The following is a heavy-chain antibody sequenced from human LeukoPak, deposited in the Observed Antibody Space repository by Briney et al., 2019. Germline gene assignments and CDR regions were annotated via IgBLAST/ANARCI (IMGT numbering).Heavy chain of an antibody. V-gene: IGHV4-39*01. J-gene: IGHJ4*02. D-gene: IGHD6-13*01. CDR1: GFTFSSYA. Sequence: GSLRLSCAASGFTFSSYAMSWVRQAPGKGLEWIGSIYYSGSTYYNPSLKSRVTISVDTSKNQFSLKLSSVTAADTAVYYCASLIAAAGTLFDYWGQGTLVTVSS. CDR2: IYYSGST. CDR3: ASLIAAAGTLFDY.